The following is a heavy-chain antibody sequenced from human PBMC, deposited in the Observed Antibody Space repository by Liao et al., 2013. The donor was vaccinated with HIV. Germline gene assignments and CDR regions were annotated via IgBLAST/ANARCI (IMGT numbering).Heavy chain of an antibody. CDR3: VRSGGPGFGLVINY. Sequence: QVQLQESGPRLVKPSETLSLTCTVSGGSLSSGSYYWGWIRQPPGKGLEWIGSIDYSGRTYYTPSLAGRVTISMHTSTNHFSLKLNSATAADTALYSCVRSGGPGFGLVINYWGQGSLVTVSS. D-gene: IGHD3/OR15-3a*01. J-gene: IGHJ4*02. CDR1: GGSLSSGSYY. CDR2: IDYSGRT. V-gene: IGHV4-39*07.